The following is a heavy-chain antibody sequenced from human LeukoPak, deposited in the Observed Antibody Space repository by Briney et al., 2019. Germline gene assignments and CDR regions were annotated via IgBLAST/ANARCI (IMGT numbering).Heavy chain of an antibody. CDR3: ASSGSYRFDY. V-gene: IGHV3-30*03. CDR1: GFTFSSYS. D-gene: IGHD1-26*01. CDR2: ISYDGSNK. Sequence: TGGSLRLSCAASGFTFSSYSMNWVRQAPGKGLEWVAVISYDGSNKYYADSVKGRFTISRDNSKNTLYLQMNSLRDEDTAVYYCASSGSYRFDYWGQGTLVTVSS. J-gene: IGHJ4*02.